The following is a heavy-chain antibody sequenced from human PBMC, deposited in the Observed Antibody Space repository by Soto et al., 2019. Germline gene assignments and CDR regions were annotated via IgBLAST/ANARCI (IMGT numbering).Heavy chain of an antibody. V-gene: IGHV3-23*01. CDR3: AKAGLANANWFGP. CDR2: ISGSGGST. Sequence: PGGSLRLSCAASGFTFRNSPMNWVRQAPGKGLEWVSAISGSGGSTFYADSVRGRFTISRDNSKNTLYLQMDTLRAEDTAIYYCAKAGLANANWFGPWGQGTLVTVSS. D-gene: IGHD3-9*01. J-gene: IGHJ5*02. CDR1: GFTFRNSP.